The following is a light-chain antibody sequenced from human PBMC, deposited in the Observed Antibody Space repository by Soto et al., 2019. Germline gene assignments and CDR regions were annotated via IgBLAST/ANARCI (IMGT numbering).Light chain of an antibody. Sequence: VSQSPGTLSVSLGERATLSCRASQSVSIHLAWYQQKPGQAPRLLIYDTSTRATGIPARFSGSGSGTEFTLTISSLQSEDFAVYYCQQYSNWPPITFGQGTRLEI. CDR2: DTS. CDR1: QSVSIH. CDR3: QQYSNWPPIT. J-gene: IGKJ5*01. V-gene: IGKV3-15*01.